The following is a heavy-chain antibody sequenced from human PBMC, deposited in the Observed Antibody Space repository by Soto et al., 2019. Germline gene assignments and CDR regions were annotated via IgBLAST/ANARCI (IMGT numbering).Heavy chain of an antibody. D-gene: IGHD6-13*01. CDR1: GFTVSSNY. CDR2: VHSGGNT. V-gene: IGHV3-66*01. J-gene: IGHJ5*02. Sequence: EVQLVESGGGLVQPGGSLRLSCAASGFTVSSNYMSWVRQAPGNGLEWVSVVHSGGNTCYADSVKGRFTISRDISKNTLYLQMNSLRAEDTAVYYCARAPYSSSWYTFDPWGQGTLVTVSS. CDR3: ARAPYSSSWYTFDP.